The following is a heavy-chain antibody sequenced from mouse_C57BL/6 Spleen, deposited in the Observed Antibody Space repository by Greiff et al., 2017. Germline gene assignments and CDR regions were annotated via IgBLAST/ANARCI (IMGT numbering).Heavy chain of an antibody. CDR1: GYTFTSYW. V-gene: IGHV1-64*01. J-gene: IGHJ2*01. Sequence: QVQLQQSGAELVKPGASVKLSCKASGYTFTSYWMHWVKQRPGQGLEWIGMIHPNSGSTNYNEKFKGKATLTADKSSSTAYMQLSSLTSEDSAVYFCARSGDSYYFDYWGQGTTLTVSS. CDR3: ARSGDSYYFDY. CDR2: IHPNSGST. D-gene: IGHD3-2*01.